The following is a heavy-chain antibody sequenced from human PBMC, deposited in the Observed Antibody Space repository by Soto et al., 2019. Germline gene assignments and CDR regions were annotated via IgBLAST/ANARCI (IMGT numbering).Heavy chain of an antibody. V-gene: IGHV3-30*18. D-gene: IGHD2-8*02. Sequence: PGGSLRLSCAASGFTFSSYGMHWVRQAPGKGLEWVAVISYDGSNKYYADSVKGRFTISRDNSKNTLYLQMNSLRAEDTAVYYYANRAGGGIDYWGQGTLVTVSS. CDR2: ISYDGSNK. CDR3: ANRAGGGIDY. CDR1: GFTFSSYG. J-gene: IGHJ4*02.